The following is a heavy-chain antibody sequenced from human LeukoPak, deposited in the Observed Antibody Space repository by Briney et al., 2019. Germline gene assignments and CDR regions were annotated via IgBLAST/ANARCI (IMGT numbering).Heavy chain of an antibody. Sequence: GGSLRLSCAASGFTFSSYGMHWVRQAPGKGLEWVAVIWYDGSNKYYADSVKGRFTISRDNSKNTLYLQMNSLRAEDTAVYYCARSKDLYYFDYWGQGTLVTVSS. CDR1: GFTFSSYG. V-gene: IGHV3-30*19. CDR2: IWYDGSNK. D-gene: IGHD4-11*01. CDR3: ARSKDLYYFDY. J-gene: IGHJ4*02.